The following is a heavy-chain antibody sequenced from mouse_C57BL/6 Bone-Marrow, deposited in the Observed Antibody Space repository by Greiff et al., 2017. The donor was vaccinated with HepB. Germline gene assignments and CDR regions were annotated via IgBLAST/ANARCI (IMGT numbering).Heavy chain of an antibody. V-gene: IGHV1-85*01. CDR1: GYTFTSYD. CDR3: ARESTTVVADGAMDY. D-gene: IGHD1-1*01. CDR2: IYPRDGST. J-gene: IGHJ4*01. Sequence: QVQLKESEPELVKPGASVKLSCKASGYTFTSYDINWVKQRPGQGLEWIGWIYPRDGSTKYNEKFKGKATLTVDTSSSTAYMELHSLTSEDSAVYFCARESTTVVADGAMDYWGQGTSVTVSS.